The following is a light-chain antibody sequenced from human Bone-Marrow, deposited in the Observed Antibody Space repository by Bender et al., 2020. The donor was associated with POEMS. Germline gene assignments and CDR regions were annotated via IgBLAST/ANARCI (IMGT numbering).Light chain of an antibody. CDR1: SSNFGNNA. V-gene: IGLV1-44*01. Sequence: QSVLTQPPSASGTPGQSVTISCSGTSSNFGNNAANWYQHVPGTAPKLLIYSNNQRPSGVPDRLSPSTSGSSASLAITGLHAYDEDDYYCSSWDAILNAWVFGGGTTLTVL. CDR2: SNN. CDR3: SSWDAILNAWV. J-gene: IGLJ3*02.